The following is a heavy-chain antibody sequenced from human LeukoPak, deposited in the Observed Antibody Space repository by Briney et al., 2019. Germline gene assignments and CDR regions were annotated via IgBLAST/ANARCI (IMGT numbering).Heavy chain of an antibody. V-gene: IGHV1-18*01. Sequence: ASVKVSFKASGYTLTNYNISWVRQAPGQGLEWMGWINTYKGDTLYAQKLQGRVTMTADTSTNAAYMELRSLRFDDTAVYYCAREFGHCYGDNCFYFFDTWGQGFRVTVSS. CDR3: AREFGHCYGDNCFYFFDT. D-gene: IGHD4-23*01. CDR2: INTYKGDT. CDR1: GYTLTNYN. J-gene: IGHJ4*02.